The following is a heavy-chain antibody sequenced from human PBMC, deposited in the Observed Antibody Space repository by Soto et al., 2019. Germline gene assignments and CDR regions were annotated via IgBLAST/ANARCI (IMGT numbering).Heavy chain of an antibody. V-gene: IGHV3-21*01. CDR1: GFTFSSYS. CDR3: ARVPAGSAIRYYYYYGMDV. CDR2: ISSSSSYI. Sequence: EVQLVESGGGLVKPGRSLRLSCAASGFTFSSYSMNWVRQAPGKGLEWVSSISSSSSYIYYADSVKGRFTISRDNAKNSLYLQMNSLRAEDTAVYYCARVPAGSAIRYYYYYGMDVWGQGTTVTVSS. D-gene: IGHD1-26*01. J-gene: IGHJ6*02.